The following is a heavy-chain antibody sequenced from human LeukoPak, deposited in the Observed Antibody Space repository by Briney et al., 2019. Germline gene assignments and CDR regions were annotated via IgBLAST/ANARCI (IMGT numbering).Heavy chain of an antibody. CDR2: IYYSGST. D-gene: IGHD3-22*01. V-gene: IGHV4-59*01. CDR1: GASITTYY. J-gene: IGHJ3*02. CDR3: ARANYYDRSGRAFDI. Sequence: SETLSLTCTVSGASITTYYWSWIRQPPGKGLEWIGYIYYSGSTNYNPSLKSRVTISVDTSKNQFSLKLSSVTAADTAVYYCARANYYDRSGRAFDIWGQGTMVTVSS.